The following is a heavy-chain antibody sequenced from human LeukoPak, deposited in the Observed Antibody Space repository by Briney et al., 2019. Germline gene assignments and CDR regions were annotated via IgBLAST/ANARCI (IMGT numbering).Heavy chain of an antibody. Sequence: GGSLGLSCAASGFTVSGNYMSWVRQAPGKGLEWVSVIYSGGSTYYADSVKGRFTISRDNSKNTLYLQMNSLRAEDTAVYYCARELDSSGRTDAFDIWGQGTMVTVSS. CDR3: ARELDSSGRTDAFDI. CDR2: IYSGGST. D-gene: IGHD3-22*01. J-gene: IGHJ3*02. CDR1: GFTVSGNY. V-gene: IGHV3-66*01.